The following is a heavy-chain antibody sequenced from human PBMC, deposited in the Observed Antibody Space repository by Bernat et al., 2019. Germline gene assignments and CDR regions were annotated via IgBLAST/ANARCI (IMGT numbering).Heavy chain of an antibody. V-gene: IGHV3-74*01. CDR3: SSLLWTSARYYDY. CDR2: INGDGSST. CDR1: GFTFSSDSGFTFSSYP. J-gene: IGHJ4*02. Sequence: EVQLVESGGGLVQPGGSLRLSCAASGFTFSSDSGFTFSSYPMHWVRQAPGKGLVWVSRINGDGSSTIYADSVRGRCTVSRDNAKNTLYLQMDSLRAEDTAVDYCSSLLWTSARYYDYWGQGSLGTVSS. D-gene: IGHD2-21*01.